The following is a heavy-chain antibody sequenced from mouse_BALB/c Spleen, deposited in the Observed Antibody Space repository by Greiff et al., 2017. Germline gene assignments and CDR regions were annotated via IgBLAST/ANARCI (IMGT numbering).Heavy chain of an antibody. J-gene: IGHJ4*01. CDR1: GFTFSSYA. CDR2: ISSGGSYT. Sequence: EVKVVESGGGLVKPGGSLKLSCAASGFTFSSYAMSWVRQTPEKRLEWVATISSGGSYTYYPDSVKGRFTISRDNAKNTLYLQMSSLRSEDTAMYYCARHGITTDYYAMDYWGQGTSVTVSS. CDR3: ARHGITTDYYAMDY. D-gene: IGHD1-2*01. V-gene: IGHV5-9-3*01.